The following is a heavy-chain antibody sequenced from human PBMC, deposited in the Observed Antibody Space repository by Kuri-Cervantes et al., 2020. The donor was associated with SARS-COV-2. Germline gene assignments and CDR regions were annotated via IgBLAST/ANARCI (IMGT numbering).Heavy chain of an antibody. J-gene: IGHJ6*02. Sequence: GGSLRLSCAASGFTFSSYSMNWVRQAPGKGLEWVSYISSSSSTIYYADSVKGRFTISRDNAKNSLYLQMNSLRDEDTAVYYCASWRNFDYGDYANYYYYGMDVWGQGTTVTVS. CDR2: ISSSSSTI. CDR3: ASWRNFDYGDYANYYYYGMDV. V-gene: IGHV3-48*02. CDR1: GFTFSSYS. D-gene: IGHD4-17*01.